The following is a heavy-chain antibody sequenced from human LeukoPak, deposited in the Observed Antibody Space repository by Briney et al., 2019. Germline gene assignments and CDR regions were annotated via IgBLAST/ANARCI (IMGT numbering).Heavy chain of an antibody. CDR2: ISYDGTNK. J-gene: IGHJ4*02. Sequence: SGGSLRLSCTASGFAFSNSVIHWVRQAPGKELEWVALISYDGTNKFYADSVKGRFTISRDKSKTTLYLQMNSLRAEDTAVYYCARGLEEGFYYDFSTHGSDYWGQGTLVTVSS. D-gene: IGHD3-22*01. CDR3: ARGLEEGFYYDFSTHGSDY. V-gene: IGHV3-30-3*01. CDR1: GFAFSNSV.